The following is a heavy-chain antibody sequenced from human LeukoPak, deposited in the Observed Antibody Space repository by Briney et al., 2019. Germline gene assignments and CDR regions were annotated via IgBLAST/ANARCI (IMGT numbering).Heavy chain of an antibody. CDR3: TKDLGYYYADNHSEMDEHDY. J-gene: IGHJ4*02. CDR1: GFTFSSYA. D-gene: IGHD4-23*01. V-gene: IGHV3-30*04. Sequence: GGSLRLSCAASGFTFSSYAMHWVRQAPGKGLEWVAVISYDGSNKYYADSVKGRFTISRDNSKNTLYLQMSSLRVEDTALYYCTKDLGYYYADNHSEMDEHDYWGQGTLVTVSS. CDR2: ISYDGSNK.